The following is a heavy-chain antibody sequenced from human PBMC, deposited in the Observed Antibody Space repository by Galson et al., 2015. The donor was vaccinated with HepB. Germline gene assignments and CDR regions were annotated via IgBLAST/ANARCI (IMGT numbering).Heavy chain of an antibody. Sequence: SLRLSCAASGFGFFDYWMNWVRQAPGKGLQWVANIDQGGSEKYHVDSVQGRFTISRDNAKNSLYLQMNSLRAEDTAIYYCARDIVRRTVERNGYNYGVDYWGQGTLVAVST. D-gene: IGHD5-24*01. CDR2: IDQGGSEK. CDR3: ARDIVRRTVERNGYNYGVDY. J-gene: IGHJ4*02. CDR1: GFGFFDYW. V-gene: IGHV3-7*01.